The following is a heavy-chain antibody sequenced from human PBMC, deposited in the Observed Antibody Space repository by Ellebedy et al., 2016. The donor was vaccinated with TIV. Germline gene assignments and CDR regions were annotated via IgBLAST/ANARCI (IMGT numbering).Heavy chain of an antibody. D-gene: IGHD3-10*01. CDR3: ARDLQLWSRGCDH. J-gene: IGHJ4*02. CDR2: ISPYNGET. Sequence: AASVKVSCKASGYTFTNYGISWARQAPGQGLEWMGWISPYNGETQLAQKFQGRLTMATDTSTRTAYLELRSLRSADTAVYYCARDLQLWSRGCDHWGQGTLVTVSS. V-gene: IGHV1-18*04. CDR1: GYTFTNYG.